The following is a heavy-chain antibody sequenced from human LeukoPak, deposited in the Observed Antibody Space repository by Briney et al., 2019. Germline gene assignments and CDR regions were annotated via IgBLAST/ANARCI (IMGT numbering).Heavy chain of an antibody. D-gene: IGHD3-22*01. CDR1: GYTFTSYY. Sequence: ASVKVSCKASGYTFTSYYMHWVRQAPGQGLEWMGIINPSGGSTSYAQKFQGRVTMTRDTSTSTVYMELSSLRSEDTAVYYCARGTPYYDSSGYWGKPGAPRGVDYWGQGTLVTVSS. V-gene: IGHV1-46*01. CDR2: INPSGGST. J-gene: IGHJ4*02. CDR3: ARGTPYYDSSGYWGKPGAPRGVDY.